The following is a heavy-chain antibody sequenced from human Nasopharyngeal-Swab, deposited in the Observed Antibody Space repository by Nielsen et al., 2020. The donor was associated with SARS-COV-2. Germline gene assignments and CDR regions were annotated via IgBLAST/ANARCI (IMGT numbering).Heavy chain of an antibody. J-gene: IGHJ6*02. CDR2: MNPSSGNT. Sequence: WVRQAPGQGLEWMGWMNPSSGNTGYAQKFQGRVTMTRNTSISTAHMELSSLRSEDTAVYYCARALTVDTAMVIYYYYYYGMDVWGQGTTVTVSS. V-gene: IGHV1-8*01. D-gene: IGHD5-18*01. CDR3: ARALTVDTAMVIYYYYYYGMDV.